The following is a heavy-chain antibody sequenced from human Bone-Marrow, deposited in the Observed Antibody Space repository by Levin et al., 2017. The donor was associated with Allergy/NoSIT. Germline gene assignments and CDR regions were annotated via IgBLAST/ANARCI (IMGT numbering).Heavy chain of an antibody. D-gene: IGHD3-16*01. CDR2: ISFDGSNK. Sequence: GESLKISCAASGFTFSSSGMHWVRQAPGKGLEWVAVISFDGSNKLSAGSVKGRFTISRDNSKNTLYLQMDSLRVDDTAVYYCAKDWDYGYSSPAIDYWGQGTLVTGSA. V-gene: IGHV3-30*18. J-gene: IGHJ4*02. CDR1: GFTFSSSG. CDR3: AKDWDYGYSSPAIDY.